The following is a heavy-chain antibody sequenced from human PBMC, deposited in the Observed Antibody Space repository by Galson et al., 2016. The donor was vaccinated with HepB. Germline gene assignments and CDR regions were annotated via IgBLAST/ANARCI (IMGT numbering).Heavy chain of an antibody. J-gene: IGHJ3*02. CDR3: ARDMVRGQPNDAFYI. CDR1: GYTFTSYD. CDR2: MNPNSGNT. Sequence: SVKVSCKAPGYTFTSYDINWVRQATGQGLEWMGWMNPNSGNTGYAQKFQGTVTMTRNTSTSTAYMELSSLRSEDTAVYFCARDMVRGQPNDAFYIWGQGTMVTVSS. D-gene: IGHD3-10*01. V-gene: IGHV1-8*01.